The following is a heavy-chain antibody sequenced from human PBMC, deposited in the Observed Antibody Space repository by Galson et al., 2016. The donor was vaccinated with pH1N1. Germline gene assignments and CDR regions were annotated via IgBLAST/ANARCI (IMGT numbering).Heavy chain of an antibody. J-gene: IGHJ4*02. Sequence: SVKVSCKASGYTFTGHYIHWVLQLPGQGLEWMGWINPDSGCTKYAQKFQGGVTMTRDTSISATYMELSRLRSDDTAIYYCARILSATSGYDYWGQGTRVTVSS. CDR3: ARILSATSGYDY. V-gene: IGHV1-2*02. CDR2: INPDSGCT. D-gene: IGHD5-12*01. CDR1: GYTFTGHY.